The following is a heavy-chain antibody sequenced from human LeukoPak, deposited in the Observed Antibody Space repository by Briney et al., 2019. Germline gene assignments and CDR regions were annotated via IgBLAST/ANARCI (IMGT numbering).Heavy chain of an antibody. Sequence: GGSLRLSCVASGFTFSSYAMPWVRQAPGKGLEWVAVISYDGSNEYYADSVKGRFTISRDNSTNTLYLQMSSLRAEDTAVYYCARDPLDTALAPVFDYWGLGTLVTVSS. V-gene: IGHV3-30-3*01. CDR3: ARDPLDTALAPVFDY. J-gene: IGHJ4*02. CDR1: GFTFSSYA. CDR2: ISYDGSNE. D-gene: IGHD5-18*01.